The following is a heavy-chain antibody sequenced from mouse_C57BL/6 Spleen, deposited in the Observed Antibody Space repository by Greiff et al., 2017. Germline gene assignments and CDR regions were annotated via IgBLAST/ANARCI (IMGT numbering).Heavy chain of an antibody. D-gene: IGHD3-2*02. V-gene: IGHV1-69*01. CDR1: GYTFTSYW. Sequence: QVQLQQPGAELVMPGASVKLSCKASGYTFTSYWMHWVKQRPGQGLEWIGKIDPSDSYTNYNQKFKGKSTLTGDKSSSTAYMQLSSLTSEDSAVYYCASSGPAWFAYWGQGTLVTVSA. J-gene: IGHJ3*01. CDR3: ASSGPAWFAY. CDR2: IDPSDSYT.